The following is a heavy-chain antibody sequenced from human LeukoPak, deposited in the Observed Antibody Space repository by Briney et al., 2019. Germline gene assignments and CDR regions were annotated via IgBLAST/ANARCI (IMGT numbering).Heavy chain of an antibody. Sequence: ASVKVSCKASGYTFNSYAMHWVRQAPGQTLEWLGWINPANGYTKYSQQIQGRVTITRDISASTAYMELSSLRSEDTAVYYCARDFCSTSCNLGYWGQGTLVTVSS. J-gene: IGHJ4*02. V-gene: IGHV1-3*01. CDR3: ARDFCSTSCNLGY. D-gene: IGHD2-2*01. CDR1: GYTFNSYA. CDR2: INPANGYT.